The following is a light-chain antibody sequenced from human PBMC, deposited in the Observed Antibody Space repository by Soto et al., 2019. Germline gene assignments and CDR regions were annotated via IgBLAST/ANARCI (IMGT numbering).Light chain of an antibody. Sequence: EIVLTQSPGTLSLSPGERATLSCRASQSVSSSYLAWYQHKPGQAPRLLIYGASSRATGIPDRFSGSGSGTEFTLTISRLEPEDFVVYYCQQYGSSPHTFGQGSKMEI. CDR3: QQYGSSPHT. V-gene: IGKV3-20*01. CDR2: GAS. J-gene: IGKJ2*01. CDR1: QSVSSSY.